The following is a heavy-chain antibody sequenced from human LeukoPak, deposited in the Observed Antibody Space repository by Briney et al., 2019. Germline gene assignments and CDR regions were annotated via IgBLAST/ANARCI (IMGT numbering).Heavy chain of an antibody. V-gene: IGHV3-11*01. CDR3: ARRRGREIYFDY. Sequence: GRSLRLSCAASGFTFSDYYMCWIRQAPGKGLEWVSYISSSGTTIYYADSVKGRFAISRDNAKNSLYLQMISLRAEDTAVYYCARRRGREIYFDYWGQGTLVTVSS. J-gene: IGHJ4*02. CDR1: GFTFSDYY. D-gene: IGHD3-10*01. CDR2: ISSSGTTI.